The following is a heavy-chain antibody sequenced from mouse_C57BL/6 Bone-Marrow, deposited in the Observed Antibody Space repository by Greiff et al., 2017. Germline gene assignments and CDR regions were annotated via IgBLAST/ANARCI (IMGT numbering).Heavy chain of an antibody. CDR2: INPSSGYT. D-gene: IGHD2-1*01. J-gene: IGHJ2*01. Sequence: QVQLQQSGAELVRPGASVKMSCKASGYTFTSYTMHWVKQRPGQGLEWIGYINPSSGYTKYNQKFKDKATLTADTSSSTAYMRLSSLTSEDSAVYNSARCRCNSFDFWDQGPALTLTS. V-gene: IGHV1-4*01. CDR1: GYTFTSYT. CDR3: ARCRCNSFDF.